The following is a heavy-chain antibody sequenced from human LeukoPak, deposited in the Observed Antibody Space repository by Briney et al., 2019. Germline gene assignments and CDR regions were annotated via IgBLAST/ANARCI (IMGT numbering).Heavy chain of an antibody. Sequence: PGGSLLLSCAASGFTSSSYGMHWVRQAPGKGLEWVAFIRYDGSYKYYADPMKGRFTISRDNSKNTLYLQMNSLRPEDTAVYYCGAVPLFGSGRPDYWGQGSLVTVSS. CDR3: GAVPLFGSGRPDY. CDR1: GFTSSSYG. V-gene: IGHV3-30*02. J-gene: IGHJ4*02. D-gene: IGHD3-10*01. CDR2: IRYDGSYK.